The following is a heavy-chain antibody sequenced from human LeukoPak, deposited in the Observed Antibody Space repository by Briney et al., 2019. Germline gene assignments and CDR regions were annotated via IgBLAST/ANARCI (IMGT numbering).Heavy chain of an antibody. J-gene: IGHJ3*02. D-gene: IGHD2-15*01. CDR2: INHSGST. V-gene: IGHV4-34*01. Sequence: PSETLSLTCAVYGGSFSGYYWSWIRQPPGKGLEWIGEINHSGSTNYNPSLKSRVTISVDTSKNQFSLKLSSVTAADTAVYYCARAGVGIVVVVAAQDAFDIWGQGTMVTVSS. CDR3: ARAGVGIVVVVAAQDAFDI. CDR1: GGSFSGYY.